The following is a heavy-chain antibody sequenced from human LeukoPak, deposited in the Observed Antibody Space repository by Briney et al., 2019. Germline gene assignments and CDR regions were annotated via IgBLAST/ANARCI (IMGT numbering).Heavy chain of an antibody. J-gene: IGHJ4*02. CDR1: GFTFSSYA. V-gene: IGHV3-23*01. Sequence: GGSLRLSRAASGFTFSSYAMSWVRQAPGKGLEWVSAISGSGGSTYYADSVKGRFTISRDNSKNTLYLQMNSLRAEDTAVYYCAKDRSSWYFLSPLDYWGQGTLVTVSS. CDR3: AKDRSSWYFLSPLDY. CDR2: ISGSGGST. D-gene: IGHD6-13*01.